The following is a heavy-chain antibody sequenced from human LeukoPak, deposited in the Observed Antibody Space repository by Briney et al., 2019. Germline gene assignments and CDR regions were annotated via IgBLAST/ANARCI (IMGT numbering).Heavy chain of an antibody. CDR1: GFTFSSYA. D-gene: IGHD2/OR15-2a*01. Sequence: GGSLRLSCAASGFTFSSYAMTWVRQAPGKGLEWISAINGGAYSTSYADSVKGRFTISRDNSKNTLYLQMNSLRAEDTAVYYCARNSRVLKRGDVFYIWGKGKWATFSS. V-gene: IGHV3-23*01. J-gene: IGHJ3*02. CDR3: ARNSRVLKRGDVFYI. CDR2: INGGAYST.